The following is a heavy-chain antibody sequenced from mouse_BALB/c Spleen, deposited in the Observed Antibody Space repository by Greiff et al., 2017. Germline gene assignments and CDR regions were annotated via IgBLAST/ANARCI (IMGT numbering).Heavy chain of an antibody. Sequence: EVQRVESGGGLVKPGGSLKLSCAASGFTFSSYAMSWVRQTPEKRLEWVATISSGGSYTYYPDSVKGRFTISRDNAKNTLYLQMSSLRSEDTAMYYCTRYGNYVGGAMDYWGQGTSVTVSS. D-gene: IGHD2-1*01. CDR2: ISSGGSYT. V-gene: IGHV5-9-3*01. CDR1: GFTFSSYA. J-gene: IGHJ4*01. CDR3: TRYGNYVGGAMDY.